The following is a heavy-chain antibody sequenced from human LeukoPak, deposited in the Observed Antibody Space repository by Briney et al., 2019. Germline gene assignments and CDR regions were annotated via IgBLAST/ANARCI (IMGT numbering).Heavy chain of an antibody. CDR1: GGSISSYY. CDR3: GGGDYGGWFDP. J-gene: IGHJ5*02. Sequence: SETLSLTCTVSGGSISSYYWSWIRQPPGKGLEWIGYIYYSGSTNYNPSLKSRVTISVDTSKNQFSLKLSSVTAADTAMYYCGGGDYGGWFDPWGQGILVTVSS. D-gene: IGHD4-17*01. V-gene: IGHV4-59*08. CDR2: IYYSGST.